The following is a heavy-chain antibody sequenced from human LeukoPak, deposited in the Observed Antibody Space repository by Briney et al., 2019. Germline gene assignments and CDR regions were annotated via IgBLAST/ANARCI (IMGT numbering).Heavy chain of an antibody. Sequence: GGSLRLSCAASGFTFSSYMMNWVRQAPGKGLEWVSSISSSSSYIYYVDSVKGRFTISRDNAKNSLYLQMNSLRAEDTAVYYCASDYCSGGSCYNRGFDYWGQGTLVTVSS. J-gene: IGHJ4*02. CDR1: GFTFSSYM. CDR2: ISSSSSYI. CDR3: ASDYCSGGSCYNRGFDY. D-gene: IGHD2-15*01. V-gene: IGHV3-21*01.